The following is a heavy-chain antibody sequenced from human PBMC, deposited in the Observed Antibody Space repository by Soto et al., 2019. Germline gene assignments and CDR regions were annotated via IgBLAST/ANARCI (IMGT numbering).Heavy chain of an antibody. CDR1: GFMFNDYG. D-gene: IGHD5-18*01. CDR3: VKGDLDTAVVNSPDAFDF. CDR2: ISYDGDNK. V-gene: IGHV3-30*18. J-gene: IGHJ3*01. Sequence: GSLRLSCEASGFMFNDYGMHWVRQAPGKGLDWVAVISYDGDNKYYAQSVKGRFTISRDNSKNTLFLHMDSLRREDTAVYHCVKGDLDTAVVNSPDAFDFWGQGTMVTVSS.